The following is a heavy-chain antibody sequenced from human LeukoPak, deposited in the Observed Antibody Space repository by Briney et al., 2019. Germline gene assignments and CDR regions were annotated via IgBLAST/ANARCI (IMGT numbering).Heavy chain of an antibody. CDR2: IYYSGST. J-gene: IGHJ4*02. CDR3: ARVGGSRHGNSDY. Sequence: SQTLSLTCTVSGGSISSGGYYWSWIRQHPGEGLEWIGNIYYSGSTYYNPSLKSRVTISVDTSKNQFSLKLSSVTAADTAVYYCARVGGSRHGNSDYWGQGTLVTVSS. V-gene: IGHV4-31*03. CDR1: GGSISSGGYY. D-gene: IGHD1-26*01.